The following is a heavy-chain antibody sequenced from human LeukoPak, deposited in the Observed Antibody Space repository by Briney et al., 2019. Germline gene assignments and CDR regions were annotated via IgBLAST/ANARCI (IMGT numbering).Heavy chain of an antibody. Sequence: SETLSLTCAVYGGSFSGYYWSWIRKPPGKGLEWGGEIILIGSTKYTPSLNSRVTISVDTSKHQYSLKLSSVTAADTAVYYCARGRPGGYCSSTSCYVWGSNWFDPWGQGTLVTVSS. V-gene: IGHV4-34*01. CDR2: IILIGST. CDR3: ARGRPGGYCSSTSCYVWGSNWFDP. D-gene: IGHD2-2*01. CDR1: GGSFSGYY. J-gene: IGHJ5*02.